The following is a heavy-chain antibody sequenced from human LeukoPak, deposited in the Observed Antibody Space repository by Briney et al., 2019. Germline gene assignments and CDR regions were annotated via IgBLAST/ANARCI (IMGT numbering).Heavy chain of an antibody. Sequence: PGESLRLCCAASGFTFSTYTMNWVRQAPGKGLEWVSSINGRGNYIYYADSVKGRFTISRDNAQTSLFLQMNSLRAEDTAVYYCAREDGRVGATSAFDIWGQGTMVTVSS. D-gene: IGHD1-26*01. V-gene: IGHV3-21*01. CDR2: INGRGNYI. CDR1: GFTFSTYT. CDR3: AREDGRVGATSAFDI. J-gene: IGHJ3*02.